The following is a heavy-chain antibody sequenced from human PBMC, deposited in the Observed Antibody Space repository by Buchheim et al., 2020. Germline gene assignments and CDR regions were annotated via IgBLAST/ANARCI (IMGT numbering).Heavy chain of an antibody. V-gene: IGHV4-30-2*01. CDR1: GGSISSGGYS. CDR2: IYHSGST. D-gene: IGHD3-22*01. Sequence: QLQLQESGSGLVKPSQTLSLTCAVSGGSISSGGYSWSWIRQPPGKGLEWIGYIYHSGSTYYNPSLKSRVTISVDRSKNQFSLKLSSVTAADTAVYYCARELYYYDSSGYYGWFDPWGQGTL. J-gene: IGHJ5*02. CDR3: ARELYYYDSSGYYGWFDP.